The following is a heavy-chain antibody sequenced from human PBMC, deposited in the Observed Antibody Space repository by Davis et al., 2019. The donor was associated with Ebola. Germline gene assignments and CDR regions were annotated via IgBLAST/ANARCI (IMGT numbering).Heavy chain of an antibody. CDR1: GYSFTGYY. CDR2: INPNSGGT. J-gene: IGHJ5*02. D-gene: IGHD3-10*01. V-gene: IGHV1-2*06. Sequence: AASVKVSCKASGYSFTGYYMHWVRQGPGQGPEWMGRINPNSGGTNYAQKFQGRVTMTRDTSISTAYMELSRLRSDDTAVYYWAREGLLWFGELVADWFDPWGQGTLVTVSS. CDR3: AREGLLWFGELVADWFDP.